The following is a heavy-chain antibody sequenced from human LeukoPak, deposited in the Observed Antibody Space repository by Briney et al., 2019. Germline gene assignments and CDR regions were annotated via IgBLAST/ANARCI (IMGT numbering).Heavy chain of an antibody. Sequence: PETLSLTCAVYGGSFSGYYWSWIRQPPGRGLEWIGEINHSGSTNYNPSLKSRVTISVDTSKNQFSLKLSSVTAADTAVYYCARARGIVVVVAEDCYFDYWGQGTLVAVSS. V-gene: IGHV4-34*01. CDR3: ARARGIVVVVAEDCYFDY. D-gene: IGHD2-15*01. CDR1: GGSFSGYY. CDR2: INHSGST. J-gene: IGHJ4*02.